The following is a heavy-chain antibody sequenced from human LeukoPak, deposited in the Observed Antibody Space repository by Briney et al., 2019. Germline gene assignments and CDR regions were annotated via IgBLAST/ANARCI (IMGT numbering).Heavy chain of an antibody. V-gene: IGHV3-20*04. Sequence: PGGSLRLSCAASGFTFDDYGMSWVRQAPGKGLEWVSGINWNGGSTGYADSVKGRFTISRDNSKNTLYLQMNSLRAEDTAVYYCARVFSGHSYGYVDYWGQGTLVTVSS. CDR1: GFTFDDYG. J-gene: IGHJ4*02. D-gene: IGHD5-18*01. CDR3: ARVFSGHSYGYVDY. CDR2: INWNGGST.